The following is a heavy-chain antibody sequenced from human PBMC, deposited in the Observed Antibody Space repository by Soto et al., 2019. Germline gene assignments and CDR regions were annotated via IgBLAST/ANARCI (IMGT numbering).Heavy chain of an antibody. CDR2: VTPINGAT. D-gene: IGHD3-16*01. V-gene: IGHV1-46*01. Sequence: QVQLVQSGAEVKMPGASVKVSCKAYGYTFTNHHVHWVRLAPGQGLEWMGIVTPINGATHYAARFQSRVGLTRDASTHTFHLELSSLSSEDTAVYYFVREASATFRNWGFDVWCQGTLVGVSS. CDR1: GYTFTNHH. CDR3: VREASATFRNWGFDV. J-gene: IGHJ4*02.